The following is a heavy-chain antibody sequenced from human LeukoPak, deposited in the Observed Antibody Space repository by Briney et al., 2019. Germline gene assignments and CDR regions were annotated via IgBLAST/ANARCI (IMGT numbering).Heavy chain of an antibody. Sequence: SETLSLTCAVYGGTFSGYYWSWIRQPPGKGLEWIGEIHHSGSTNYNPSLKSRVTISVDTSKNQFSLKLSSVTAADTAVYYCARAAVDTAMVEYYFDYWGQGTLVTVSS. V-gene: IGHV4-34*01. CDR1: GGTFSGYY. D-gene: IGHD5-18*01. CDR3: ARAAVDTAMVEYYFDY. CDR2: IHHSGST. J-gene: IGHJ4*02.